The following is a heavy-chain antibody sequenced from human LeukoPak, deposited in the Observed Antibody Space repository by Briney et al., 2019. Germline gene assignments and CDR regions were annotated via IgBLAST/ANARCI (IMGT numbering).Heavy chain of an antibody. V-gene: IGHV3-33*06. J-gene: IGHJ2*01. Sequence: GGSLRLSCAASGFTFSSYGMHWVRQAPGKGLEWVAVIWYDGSNKYYADSVKGRFTISRDNSKNTLYLQMNSLRAEDTAVYYCAKAAGGGYCSGGSCYDWNFDLWGRGTLVTASS. CDR3: AKAAGGGYCSGGSCYDWNFDL. D-gene: IGHD2-15*01. CDR1: GFTFSSYG. CDR2: IWYDGSNK.